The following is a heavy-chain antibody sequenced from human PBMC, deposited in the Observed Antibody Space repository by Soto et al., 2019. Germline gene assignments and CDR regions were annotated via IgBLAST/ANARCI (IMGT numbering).Heavy chain of an antibody. D-gene: IGHD1-20*01. V-gene: IGHV1-69*12. CDR3: ARGGQGLHGIPGTRQLHYYGMDV. Sequence: QVQLVQSGAEVKKAGSSVKVSCKASGGSFSSNAINWVRQAPGQGLEWMGGIIPMFGAANYAQKFQGRVKITADEFTSTAYMALSSLRADDTAVYYWARGGQGLHGIPGTRQLHYYGMDVWGQGTTVTVSS. CDR2: IIPMFGAA. CDR1: GGSFSSNA. J-gene: IGHJ6*02.